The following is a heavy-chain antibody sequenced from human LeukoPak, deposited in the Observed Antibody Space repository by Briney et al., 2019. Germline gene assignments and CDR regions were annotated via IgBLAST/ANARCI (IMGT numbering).Heavy chain of an antibody. CDR3: AKHRSGSSWFAP. J-gene: IGHJ5*02. CDR1: GGSISSYY. D-gene: IGHD6-19*01. V-gene: IGHV4-59*08. CDR2: IFDSGST. Sequence: SETLSLTCTVSGGSISSYYWSWIRQPPGKGLEWIGYIFDSGSTNYNPSLKSRVTISLDTSKSRFSLRLNSVTAADTAVYYCAKHRSGSSWFAPWGQGTLVTVSS.